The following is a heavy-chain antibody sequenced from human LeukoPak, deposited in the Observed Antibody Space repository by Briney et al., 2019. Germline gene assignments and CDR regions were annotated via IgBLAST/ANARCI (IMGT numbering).Heavy chain of an antibody. CDR3: AYDYYGSGSYYKGNWFDP. CDR2: ISGSGGST. D-gene: IGHD3-10*01. V-gene: IGHV3-23*01. J-gene: IGHJ5*02. Sequence: ASVKVSCKASGGTFSSYAMSWVRQAPGKGLEWVSAISGSGGSTYYADSVKGRFTISRDNSKNTLYLQMNSLRAEDTAVYYCAYDYYGSGSYYKGNWFDPWGQGTLVTVSS. CDR1: GGTFSSYA.